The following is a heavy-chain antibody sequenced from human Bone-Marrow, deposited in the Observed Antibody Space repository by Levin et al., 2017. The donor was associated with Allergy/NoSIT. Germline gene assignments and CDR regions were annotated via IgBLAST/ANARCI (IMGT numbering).Heavy chain of an antibody. CDR1: GDSVSTKSAA. V-gene: IGHV6-1*01. CDR3: VRNSGGDLDV. CDR2: TYYRSKWSN. J-gene: IGHJ6*02. Sequence: SQTLSLTCAISGDSVSTKSAAWNWIRQSPSRGLEWLGRTYYRSKWSNDYAVSVKSRISVNPDTSKNQFSLQLRSVTPEDTAVYYCVRNSGGDLDVWGQGTTVTVSS. D-gene: IGHD1-7*01.